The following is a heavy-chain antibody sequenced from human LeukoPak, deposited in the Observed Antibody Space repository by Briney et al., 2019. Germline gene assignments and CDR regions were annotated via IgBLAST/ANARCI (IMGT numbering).Heavy chain of an antibody. J-gene: IGHJ5*02. CDR3: ARAHWFLDYGDHPAVRNWFDP. V-gene: IGHV4-39*07. D-gene: IGHD4-17*01. CDR2: IYYSGST. CDR1: GGSISSSSYY. Sequence: SETLSLTCTVSGGSISSSSYYWGWIRQPPGKGLEWIGSIYYSGSTYYNPSLKSRVTISVDTSKNQFSLKLSSVTAADTAVYYCARAHWFLDYGDHPAVRNWFDPWGQGTLVTVSS.